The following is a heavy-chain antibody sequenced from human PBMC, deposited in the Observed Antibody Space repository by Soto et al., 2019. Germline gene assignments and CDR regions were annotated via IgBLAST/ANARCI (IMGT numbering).Heavy chain of an antibody. D-gene: IGHD3-10*01. CDR3: ARDGVFFHQ. CDR1: GGSMVSYY. J-gene: IGHJ1*01. CDR2: IFYSGST. V-gene: IGHV4-59*01. Sequence: SEPLSLTCTVSGGSMVSYYWSWIRQPPGKELEWIGYIFYSGSTNYNPSLKSRATMSVDTSKNQFFLKLSSVTAADTAVYYCARDGVFFHQWGQGTLVTVSS.